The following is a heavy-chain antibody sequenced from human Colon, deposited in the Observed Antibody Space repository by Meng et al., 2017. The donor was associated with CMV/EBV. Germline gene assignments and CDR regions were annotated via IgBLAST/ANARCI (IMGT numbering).Heavy chain of an antibody. CDR1: GGSISSSSYY. D-gene: IGHD6-19*01. V-gene: IGHV4-39*07. CDR3: ARTVAGEYFDY. Sequence: ESLKISCTVSGGSISSSSYYWGWIRQPPGKGLEWIGSIYYSGSTYYNPSLKSRVTISVDTSKNQFSLKLSSVTAADTAVYYCARTVAGEYFDYWGQGTLVTVSS. CDR2: IYYSGST. J-gene: IGHJ4*02.